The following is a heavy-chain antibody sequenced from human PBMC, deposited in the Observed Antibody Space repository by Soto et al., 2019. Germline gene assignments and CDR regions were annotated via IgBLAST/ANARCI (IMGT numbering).Heavy chain of an antibody. Sequence: EVQLLESGGGLVQPGGSLRLSCAASGFTFSSYAMSWVRQAPGKGLEWVSAISGSGGSTYYADSVKGRFTISRDNSKNTLYLQMNSLRAEDTAVYYCAKDIVVVVAATLEFDYWGQGTLVTVSS. V-gene: IGHV3-23*01. CDR1: GFTFSSYA. CDR3: AKDIVVVVAATLEFDY. J-gene: IGHJ4*02. D-gene: IGHD2-15*01. CDR2: ISGSGGST.